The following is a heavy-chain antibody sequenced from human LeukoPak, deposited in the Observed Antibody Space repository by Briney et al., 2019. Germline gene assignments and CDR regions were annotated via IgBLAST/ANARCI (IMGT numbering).Heavy chain of an antibody. J-gene: IGHJ3*02. V-gene: IGHV4-59*11. Sequence: SGTLSLTCSASDGSISSHYWSWVRQPPGKGLEWIGYIYYSGSTNYNPSLKSRVTISVDTSKNQFSLRLSSVTAADTAVYYCAREDIVVVTAIGAFDIWGQGTMVTVSS. CDR1: DGSISSHY. D-gene: IGHD2-21*02. CDR3: AREDIVVVTAIGAFDI. CDR2: IYYSGST.